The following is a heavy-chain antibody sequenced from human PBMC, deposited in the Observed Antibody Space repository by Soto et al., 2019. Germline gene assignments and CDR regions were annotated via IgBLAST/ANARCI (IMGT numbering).Heavy chain of an antibody. V-gene: IGHV4-39*01. CDR1: GGSISSSSYY. CDR3: ARTTRYSSSWYRGVDAFDI. D-gene: IGHD6-13*01. CDR2: IYYSGST. J-gene: IGHJ3*02. Sequence: PSETLSLTCTVSGGSISSSSYYWGWIRQPPGKGLEWIGSIYYSGSTYYNPSLKSRVTISVDTSKNQFSLKLSSVTAADTAVYYCARTTRYSSSWYRGVDAFDIWGQGTMVTVSS.